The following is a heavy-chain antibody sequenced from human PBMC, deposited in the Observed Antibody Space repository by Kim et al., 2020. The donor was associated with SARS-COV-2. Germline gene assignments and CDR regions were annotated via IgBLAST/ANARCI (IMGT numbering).Heavy chain of an antibody. CDR3: ASRRQITMVRGVIIPRY. D-gene: IGHD3-10*01. J-gene: IGHJ4*02. CDR1: GFTFSSYA. CDR2: ISGSGGST. V-gene: IGHV3-23*01. Sequence: GGSLRLSCAASGFTFSSYAMSWVRQAPGKGLEWVSAISGSGGSTYYADSVKGRFTISRDNSKNTLYLQMNSLRAEDTAVYYCASRRQITMVRGVIIPRYWGQGTLVTVSS.